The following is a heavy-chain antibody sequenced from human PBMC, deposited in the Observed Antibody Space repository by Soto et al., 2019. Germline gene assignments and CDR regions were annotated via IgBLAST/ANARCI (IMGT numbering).Heavy chain of an antibody. Sequence: SETLSLTCTVSGVSISSSSYYWGWIRQTPWKGLEWIGTIYFSGKTYYNLSLKSRLTISVDRSKNQFALNLTSVTAADTAVYYCARHGSYWGPGXLVTVYS. CDR2: IYFSGKT. CDR1: GVSISSSSYY. V-gene: IGHV4-39*01. CDR3: ARHGSY. J-gene: IGHJ4*02.